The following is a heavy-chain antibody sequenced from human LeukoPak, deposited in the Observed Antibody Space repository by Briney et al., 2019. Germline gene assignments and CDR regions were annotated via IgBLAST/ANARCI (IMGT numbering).Heavy chain of an antibody. J-gene: IGHJ4*02. CDR3: ARAGYDFWSGYYWLDY. D-gene: IGHD3-3*01. CDR1: GFTFSSYG. CDR2: IWYDGSNK. Sequence: PGGSLRLSCAASGFTFSSYGMHWVRQAPGKGLEWVAVIWYDGSNKYYADSVKGRFTVSRDNSKNTLYLQMNSLRAEDTAVYYCARAGYDFWSGYYWLDYWGQGTLVTVSS. V-gene: IGHV3-33*01.